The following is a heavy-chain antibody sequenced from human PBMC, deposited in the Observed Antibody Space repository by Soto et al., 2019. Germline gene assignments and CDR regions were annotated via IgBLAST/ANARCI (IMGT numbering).Heavy chain of an antibody. D-gene: IGHD4-4*01. CDR3: ARDPAIYSGKFDYGLDV. CDR1: GFTFSSYE. J-gene: IGHJ6*02. V-gene: IGHV3-48*03. Sequence: SLRLSCAVSGFTFSSYEMNWVRQAPGKGLEWVSYIGTSGKTIYYADSVRGRLTISRDNAKNSLYLQMNSLRAEDTAVYFCARDPAIYSGKFDYGLDVWGRGTTVTVSS. CDR2: IGTSGKTI.